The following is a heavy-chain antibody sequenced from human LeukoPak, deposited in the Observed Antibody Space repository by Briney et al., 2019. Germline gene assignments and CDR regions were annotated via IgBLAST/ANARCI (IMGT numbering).Heavy chain of an antibody. CDR1: GYTFTSYG. D-gene: IGHD5-18*01. Sequence: ASVKVSCKASGYTFTSYGISWVRQAPGQGLEWMGWISAYNGNTNYAQKLQGRVTMATDTSTSTAYMELRSLRSDDTAVYYCARNSGYSYAKIIPGGYWGQGTLVTVSS. J-gene: IGHJ4*02. V-gene: IGHV1-18*01. CDR3: ARNSGYSYAKIIPGGY. CDR2: ISAYNGNT.